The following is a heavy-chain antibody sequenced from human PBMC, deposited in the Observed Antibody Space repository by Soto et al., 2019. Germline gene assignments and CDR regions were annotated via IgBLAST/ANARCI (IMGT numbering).Heavy chain of an antibody. J-gene: IGHJ4*02. CDR3: AREVGYCSSTSCYAHPIDY. CDR1: GGSISSGGYY. V-gene: IGHV4-31*03. CDR2: IYYSGST. D-gene: IGHD2-2*01. Sequence: QVQLQESGPGLVKPSQTLSLTCTVSGGSISSGGYYWSWIRQHPGKGLEWIGYIYYSGSTYYNPSLTSRVTISVDTSKNQFSLKLSSVTAADTAVYYCAREVGYCSSTSCYAHPIDYWGQGTLVTVSS.